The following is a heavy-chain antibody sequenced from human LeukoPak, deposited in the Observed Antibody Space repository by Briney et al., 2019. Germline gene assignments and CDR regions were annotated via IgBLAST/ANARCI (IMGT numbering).Heavy chain of an antibody. CDR2: IDTGGNI. CDR3: ARDHCPDGVCA. CDR1: GLTVSSSY. J-gene: IGHJ5*02. Sequence: GGSLRLSCAASGLTVSSSYMRWIRQTPGKGLEWVSVIDTGGNIHYADSVKGRFTISRDNSKNTLYLQMNSLRVEDTAIYYCARDHCPDGVCAWGQGTLVTVSS. D-gene: IGHD2-8*01. V-gene: IGHV3-53*01.